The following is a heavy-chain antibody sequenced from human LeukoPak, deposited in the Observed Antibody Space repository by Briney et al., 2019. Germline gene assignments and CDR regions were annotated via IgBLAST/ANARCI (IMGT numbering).Heavy chain of an antibody. CDR2: IYYSGST. CDR1: GGSISSYY. Sequence: TSETLSLTCTVSGGSISSYYWSWIRQPPGKGLEWIGYIYYSGSTNYNPSLKSRVTISVDTSKNQFSLKLSSVTAADTAVYYCARESYYYDSRPFDYWGQGTLVTVSS. CDR3: ARESYYYDSRPFDY. V-gene: IGHV4-59*01. D-gene: IGHD3-22*01. J-gene: IGHJ4*02.